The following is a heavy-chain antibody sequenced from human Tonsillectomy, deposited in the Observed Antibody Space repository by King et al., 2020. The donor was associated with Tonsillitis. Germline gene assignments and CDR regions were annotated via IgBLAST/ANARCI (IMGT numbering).Heavy chain of an antibody. Sequence: VQLQQWGAGLLKPSETLSLTCAVSGGSFSGYYWSWIRQPPGKGLEWIGEINYSGSTNYNPSLKSRVTISADTSKNQFSLKLSSVTAADTAVYYCARGYYLGYSPRTHWFDPWGQGTLVTVSS. CDR2: INYSGST. D-gene: IGHD3-22*01. J-gene: IGHJ5*02. CDR1: GGSFSGYY. CDR3: ARGYYLGYSPRTHWFDP. V-gene: IGHV4-34*01.